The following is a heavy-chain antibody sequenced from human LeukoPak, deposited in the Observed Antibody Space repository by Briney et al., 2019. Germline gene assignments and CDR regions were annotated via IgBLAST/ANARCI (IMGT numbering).Heavy chain of an antibody. CDR1: GFTFSTYW. CDR2: INSDGSST. Sequence: PGGSLRLSCAASGFTFSTYWMHWVRQAPGKGLVWVSRINSDGSSTGYADSVKGRFTISRDNAKNTLYLQMNSLRAEDTAVYYCARGPKISSSWSDYYYYYYMDVWGKGTTVTVSS. V-gene: IGHV3-74*01. J-gene: IGHJ6*03. D-gene: IGHD6-13*01. CDR3: ARGPKISSSWSDYYYYYYMDV.